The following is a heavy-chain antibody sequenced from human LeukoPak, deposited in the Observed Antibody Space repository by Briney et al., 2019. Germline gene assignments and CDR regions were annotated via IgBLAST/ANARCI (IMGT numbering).Heavy chain of an antibody. D-gene: IGHD3-3*01. V-gene: IGHV4-61*01. Sequence: SETLSLTCAVSGYSISSGYYWSWIRQPPGKGLEWIGYIYYSGSTNYNPSLKSRVTISVDTSKNQFSLKLSSVTAADTAVYYCARTSIGVVKGFDISGQGTMVTVSS. CDR2: IYYSGST. J-gene: IGHJ3*02. CDR1: GYSISSGYY. CDR3: ARTSIGVVKGFDI.